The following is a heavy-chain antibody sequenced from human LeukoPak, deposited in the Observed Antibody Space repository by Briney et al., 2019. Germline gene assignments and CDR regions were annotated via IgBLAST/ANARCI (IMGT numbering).Heavy chain of an antibody. CDR2: ISPSGETT. CDR1: GFTFSNYA. CDR3: ARHRSSWLIDY. V-gene: IGHV3-23*01. D-gene: IGHD6-6*01. Sequence: PGGSLRLSCAASGFTFSNYAMSWVRQAPGEGLGWVSAISPSGETTYYADSVRGRFTISRDNSKNTLYLQMNSLRAEDTAVYYCARHRSSWLIDYWGQGTLVTVSS. J-gene: IGHJ4*02.